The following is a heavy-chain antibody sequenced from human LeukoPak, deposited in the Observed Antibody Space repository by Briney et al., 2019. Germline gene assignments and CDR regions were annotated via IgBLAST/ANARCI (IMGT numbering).Heavy chain of an antibody. D-gene: IGHD3-10*01. Sequence: PGGSLRLSCVVSGFNFSNYWMSWDRQAPGKGLEWVANIDQEGGEQNYVDSVKGRFSISRDNAKTSVYLQMNSLKVEDTAFYYCARSKAGGYWGQGTLVTVSS. V-gene: IGHV3-7*01. CDR3: ARSKAGGY. CDR2: IDQEGGEQ. J-gene: IGHJ4*02. CDR1: GFNFSNYW.